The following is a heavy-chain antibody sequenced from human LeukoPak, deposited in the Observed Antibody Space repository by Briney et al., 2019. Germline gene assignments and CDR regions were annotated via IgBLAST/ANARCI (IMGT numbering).Heavy chain of an antibody. CDR3: ARVKWYYDFWSGYYGNYYYYYYMDV. J-gene: IGHJ6*03. V-gene: IGHV4-4*07. D-gene: IGHD3-3*01. CDR1: GGSISSYY. Sequence: SETLSFTCTVSGGSISSYYWSWIRQPAWKGLEWIGRIYTSGSSNYNPSLKSRVTMSVDTSKNQFSLKLSSVTAADTAVYYCARVKWYYDFWSGYYGNYYYYYYMDVWGKGTTVTVSS. CDR2: IYTSGSS.